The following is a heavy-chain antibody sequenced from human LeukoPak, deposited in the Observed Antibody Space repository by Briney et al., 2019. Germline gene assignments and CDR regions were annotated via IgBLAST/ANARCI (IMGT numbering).Heavy chain of an antibody. J-gene: IGHJ4*02. CDR1: GFTFSSYS. D-gene: IGHD6-6*01. V-gene: IGHV3-21*01. CDR3: ARDLQLASGHYYFDY. Sequence: TSGGSLRLSCAASGFTFSSYSMNWVRQAPGKGLEWVSSISSSSSYIYYADSVKGRFTISRDNAKNSLYLQMNSLRAEDTAVYYCARDLQLASGHYYFDYWGQGTLVTVSS. CDR2: ISSSSSYI.